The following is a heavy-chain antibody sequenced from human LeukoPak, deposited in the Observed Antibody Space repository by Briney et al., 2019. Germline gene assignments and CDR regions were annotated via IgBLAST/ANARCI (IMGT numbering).Heavy chain of an antibody. D-gene: IGHD2-2*01. CDR3: ARDHIVVVPAAMGDYYYYGMDV. CDR2: MNPNSGNT. Sequence: GASVKVSCKASGYTFTSYDINWVRQATGQGLEWMGWMNPNSGNTGYAQKFQGRVTMTRNTSINTAYMELSSLRSEDTAVYYCARDHIVVVPAAMGDYYYYGMDVWGQGTTVTVSS. J-gene: IGHJ6*02. CDR1: GYTFTSYD. V-gene: IGHV1-8*01.